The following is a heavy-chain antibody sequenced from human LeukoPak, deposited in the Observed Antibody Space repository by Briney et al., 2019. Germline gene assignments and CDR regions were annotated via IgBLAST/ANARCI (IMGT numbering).Heavy chain of an antibody. CDR3: AKDLMTYYYGSGNYDF. V-gene: IGHV3-9*01. J-gene: IGHJ4*02. CDR1: GFTFDDYT. CDR2: ISWNSGSI. D-gene: IGHD3-10*01. Sequence: PGGSLRLSCAASGFTFDDYTMHWVRQAPGKGLEWVSGISWNSGSIGYADSVKGRFTISRDNAKNSLYLQMNSLRAEDTALYYCAKDLMTYYYGSGNYDFWGQGTLVTVSS.